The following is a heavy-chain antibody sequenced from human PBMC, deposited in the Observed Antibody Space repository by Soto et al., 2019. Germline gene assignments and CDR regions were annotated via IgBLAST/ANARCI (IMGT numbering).Heavy chain of an antibody. CDR2: IYYSGST. CDR1: GGSISSGAYY. V-gene: IGHV4-31*03. CDR3: ARANYFDSSGPFDY. J-gene: IGHJ4*02. D-gene: IGHD3-22*01. Sequence: QVQLQESGPGLVKPSQTLSLTCTVSGGSISSGAYYWSWIRQHPGKGLEWIGYIYYSGSTYYNPSLGSRFTLSVDTSRNQFSLKVSSVTAADTAVYYCARANYFDSSGPFDYWGPGTLVTVSS.